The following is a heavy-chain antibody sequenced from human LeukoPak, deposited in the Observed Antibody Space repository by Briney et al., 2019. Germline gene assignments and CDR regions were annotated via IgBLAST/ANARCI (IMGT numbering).Heavy chain of an antibody. CDR2: TYYRSKWYN. J-gene: IGHJ5*02. D-gene: IGHD3-10*01. V-gene: IGHV6-1*01. Sequence: SQTLSLTCAISGDSVSSNSAAWNWIRQSPSIGLEWLGRTYYRSKWYNDYVVSVKSRITINPDTSKNQFSLQLNSVTPEDTAVYYCARVPSSGTRWFDPWGQGTLVTVSS. CDR3: ARVPSSGTRWFDP. CDR1: GDSVSSNSAA.